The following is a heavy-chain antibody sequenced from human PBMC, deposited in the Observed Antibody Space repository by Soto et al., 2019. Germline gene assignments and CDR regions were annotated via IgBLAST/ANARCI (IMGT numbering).Heavy chain of an antibody. J-gene: IGHJ6*03. D-gene: IGHD2-2*01. Sequence: GGSLRLSCAASGFTFSDYYMSWIRQAPGKGLEWVSYISSSGSTIYYADSVKGRFTISRDNAKNSLYLQMNSLRAEDTAVYYCARESSTSCYHKKCDYYYYMDVWGKGTTVTVSS. CDR1: GFTFSDYY. CDR3: ARESSTSCYHKKCDYYYYMDV. CDR2: ISSSGSTI. V-gene: IGHV3-11*01.